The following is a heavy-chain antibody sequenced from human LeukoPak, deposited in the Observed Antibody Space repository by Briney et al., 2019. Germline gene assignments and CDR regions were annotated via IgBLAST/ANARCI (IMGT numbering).Heavy chain of an antibody. D-gene: IGHD3-10*01. CDR2: INPNSGGT. CDR1: GYTFTGYY. CDR3: AIIDSGSGSYPPDY. V-gene: IGHV1-2*06. Sequence: ASVKVSCKASGYTFTGYYMHWVRQAPGQGLEWMGRINPNSGGTNYAQKFQGRVTMTRDTSISTAYMELSRLRSDDTAVYYCAIIDSGSGSYPPDYWGQGTLVTVSS. J-gene: IGHJ4*02.